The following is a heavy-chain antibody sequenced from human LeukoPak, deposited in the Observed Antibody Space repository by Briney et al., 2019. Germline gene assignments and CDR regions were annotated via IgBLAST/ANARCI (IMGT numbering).Heavy chain of an antibody. Sequence: GGSLRLSCAASGFTFSSYSMNWVRQAPGKGLEWVSSISSSSSYIYYADSVKGRFTISRDNAKNSLYLQMNSLRAEDTAVYYCARLNYYDSSGYYPFDIWGQGTMVTVSS. CDR1: GFTFSSYS. CDR2: ISSSSSYI. J-gene: IGHJ3*02. D-gene: IGHD3-22*01. V-gene: IGHV3-21*01. CDR3: ARLNYYDSSGYYPFDI.